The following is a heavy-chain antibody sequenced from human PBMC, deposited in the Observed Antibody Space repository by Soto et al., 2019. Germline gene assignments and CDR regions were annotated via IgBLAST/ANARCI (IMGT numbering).Heavy chain of an antibody. V-gene: IGHV3-48*03. Sequence: GGSLRLSCAASGFTFSSYEMNWVRQAPGKGLEWVSYISSSGSSIYYADSVKGRFTISRDNAKNSVYLQMNSLRAEDTAFYYCARDTWAGCCSLPFDYWGQGTLVTVSS. CDR1: GFTFSSYE. D-gene: IGHD2-15*01. J-gene: IGHJ4*02. CDR2: ISSSGSSI. CDR3: ARDTWAGCCSLPFDY.